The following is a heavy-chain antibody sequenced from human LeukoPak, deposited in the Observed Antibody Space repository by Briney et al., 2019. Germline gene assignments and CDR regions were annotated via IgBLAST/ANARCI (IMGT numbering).Heavy chain of an antibody. Sequence: GGSLRLSCAASGFTFSSYGMHCVRQAPGKGLEWVSAISGSGGSTYYADSVKGRFTISRDNSKNTLHLQMNSLRAEDTAVYYCAKDAKPYYYDSSGYYYAGAFDIWGQGTMVTVSS. CDR3: AKDAKPYYYDSSGYYYAGAFDI. CDR1: GFTFSSYG. CDR2: ISGSGGST. J-gene: IGHJ3*02. D-gene: IGHD3-22*01. V-gene: IGHV3-23*01.